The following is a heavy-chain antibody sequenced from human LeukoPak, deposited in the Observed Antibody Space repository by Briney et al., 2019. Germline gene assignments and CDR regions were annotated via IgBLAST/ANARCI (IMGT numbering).Heavy chain of an antibody. CDR1: GYTFTSYG. CDR3: ARGRWAKDGYNYGY. V-gene: IGHV1-2*02. J-gene: IGHJ4*02. Sequence: ASVKVSCKASGYTFTSYGISWVRQAPGQGLGWMGWINPNSGGTNYAQKFQGRVTMTRDTSISTAYMELSRLRSDDTAVYYCARGRWAKDGYNYGYWGQGTLVTVSS. CDR2: INPNSGGT. D-gene: IGHD5-24*01.